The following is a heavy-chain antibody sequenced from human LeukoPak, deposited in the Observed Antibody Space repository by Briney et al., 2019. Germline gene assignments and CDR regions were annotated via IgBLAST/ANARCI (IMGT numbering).Heavy chain of an antibody. CDR2: IYSAGDT. J-gene: IGHJ5*02. D-gene: IGHD3-22*01. CDR1: GFTVSGTY. V-gene: IGHV3-53*01. Sequence: GGSLRLSCAASGFTVSGTYMSWVRQAPGKGLEWVSVIYSAGDTFSADSVKGRFTISRDNAKNSLYLQMNSLRAEDTAVYYCARDYYDSSGYLPWGQGTLVTVSS. CDR3: ARDYYDSSGYLP.